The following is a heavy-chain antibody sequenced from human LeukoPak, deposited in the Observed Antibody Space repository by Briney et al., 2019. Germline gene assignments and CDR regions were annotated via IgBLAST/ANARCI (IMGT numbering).Heavy chain of an antibody. CDR1: GYTFTCYY. D-gene: IGHD3-10*01. CDR3: ARELYGSGRYRTQTYDY. V-gene: IGHV1-2*02. Sequence: GASVKVSCKASGYTFTCYYMHWVRQAPGQGLEWMGWINPNSGGTNYAQKFQGRVTMTRDTSISTAYMELSRLRSDDTAVYYCARELYGSGRYRTQTYDYWGQGTLVTVSS. J-gene: IGHJ4*02. CDR2: INPNSGGT.